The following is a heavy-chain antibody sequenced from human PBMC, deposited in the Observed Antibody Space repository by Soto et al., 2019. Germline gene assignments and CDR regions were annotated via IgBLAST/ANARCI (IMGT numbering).Heavy chain of an antibody. V-gene: IGHV4-4*02. D-gene: IGHD5-12*01. J-gene: IGHJ5*02. CDR2: IHQDGGT. CDR1: GGSISSNAW. CDR3: ASRIEATGAIP. Sequence: QVQLQESGPGLLKPSWTLSLTCAVSGGSISSNAWWTWVRQPPGKGLEWIGDIHQDGGTNYSPSLKRRATSSLDKSKNLFFLTLNSVTAADTAVYYCASRIEATGAIPWGQGTLVTVSS.